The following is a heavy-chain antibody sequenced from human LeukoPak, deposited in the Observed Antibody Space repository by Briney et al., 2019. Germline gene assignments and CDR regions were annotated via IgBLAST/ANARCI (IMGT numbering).Heavy chain of an antibody. CDR3: ARVAPYSSGWYSFDY. CDR2: LSGSGGST. J-gene: IGHJ4*02. V-gene: IGHV3-23*01. CDR1: GFTFSSYA. Sequence: GGSLRLSCAASGFTFSSYAMSWVRQAPGKGLEWVSTLSGSGGSTYYADSVKGRFTISRDNSKNTLYLQMSSLRVEDTAVYYCARVAPYSSGWYSFDYWGQGTLVTVSS. D-gene: IGHD6-19*01.